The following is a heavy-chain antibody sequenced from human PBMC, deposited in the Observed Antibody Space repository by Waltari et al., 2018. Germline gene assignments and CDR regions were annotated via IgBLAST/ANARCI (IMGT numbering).Heavy chain of an antibody. CDR3: ARTRVRSGFDY. Sequence: EVQLVESGGGLVKPGGSLRSSCAASASTFSSHSVNWVRQAPGKGLEWVSSISSSSSYIYYADSVKGRFTISRDNAKNSLYLQMNSLRAEDTAVYYCARTRVRSGFDYWGQGTLVTVSS. D-gene: IGHD3-3*01. CDR1: ASTFSSHS. J-gene: IGHJ4*02. V-gene: IGHV3-21*01. CDR2: ISSSSSYI.